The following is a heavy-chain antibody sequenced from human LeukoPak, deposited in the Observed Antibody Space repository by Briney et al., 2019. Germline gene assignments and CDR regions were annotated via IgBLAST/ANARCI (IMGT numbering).Heavy chain of an antibody. CDR1: GYTFTTYA. Sequence: ASVTVSFRASGYTFTTYAMHWVRQAPGQRLEWMGWINAGNGNTKYSQKFQGRVTITRDTSASTAYMELSSLRSEDTAVYYCLRAAGDYWGQGTLVTVSS. D-gene: IGHD6-13*01. J-gene: IGHJ4*02. CDR3: LRAAGDY. V-gene: IGHV1-3*01. CDR2: INAGNGNT.